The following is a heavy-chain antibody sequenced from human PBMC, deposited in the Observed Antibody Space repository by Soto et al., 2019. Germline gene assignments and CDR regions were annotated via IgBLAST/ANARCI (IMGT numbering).Heavy chain of an antibody. D-gene: IGHD3-22*01. Sequence: ASLTVSYQESLGTFSSCAIIWLQQPQGQGLEWKGGIIPIFGKATHAQKLLARVRITADESTSTAYMELSRRRSWATAVYYCARENDSSGYYNYYGMDVWGQGTTVTVSS. CDR1: LGTFSSCA. CDR2: IIPIFGKA. V-gene: IGHV1-69*13. CDR3: ARENDSSGYYNYYGMDV. J-gene: IGHJ6*02.